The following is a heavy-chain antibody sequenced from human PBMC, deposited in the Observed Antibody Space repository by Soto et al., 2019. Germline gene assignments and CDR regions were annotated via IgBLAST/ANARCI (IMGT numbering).Heavy chain of an antibody. CDR3: ARELRWFGELSASRWFDP. Sequence: SETLSLTCTVSGGSISSGGYCWSWIRQHPGQGLEWIGYIYYSGSTNYNPSLKSRVTISVDTSKNQFSLKLSSVTAADTAVYYCARELRWFGELSASRWFDPWGQGTLVTVSS. D-gene: IGHD3-10*01. J-gene: IGHJ5*02. CDR2: IYYSGST. V-gene: IGHV4-61*08. CDR1: GGSISSGGYC.